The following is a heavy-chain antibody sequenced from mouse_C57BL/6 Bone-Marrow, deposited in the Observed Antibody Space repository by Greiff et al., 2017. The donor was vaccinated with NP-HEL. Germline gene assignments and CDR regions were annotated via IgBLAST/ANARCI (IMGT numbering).Heavy chain of an antibody. CDR1: GFTFSDYG. D-gene: IGHD3-3*01. J-gene: IGHJ2*01. CDR2: ISSGSSTI. CDR3: ASEGRGYFDY. V-gene: IGHV5-17*01. Sequence: EVQGVESGGGLVKPGGSLKLSCAASGFTFSDYGMHWVRQAPEKGLEWVAYISSGSSTIYYADTVKGRFTISRDNAKSTLFLQMTSLRSEDTAMYYCASEGRGYFDYWGQGTTLTVSS.